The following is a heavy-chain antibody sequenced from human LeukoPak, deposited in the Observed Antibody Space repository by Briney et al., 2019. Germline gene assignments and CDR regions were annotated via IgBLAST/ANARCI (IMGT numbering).Heavy chain of an antibody. CDR3: ARVPPQYCSSTSCHPAYYYYYMDV. CDR2: IYPGDSDT. Sequence: GESLKISCKGSGYSFTSYWIGWVRQMPGEGLEWMGIIYPGDSDTRYSPSFQGQVTISADKSISTAYLQWSSLKASDTAMYHCARVPPQYCSSTSCHPAYYYYYMDVWGKGTTVTVSS. CDR1: GYSFTSYW. D-gene: IGHD2-2*01. V-gene: IGHV5-51*01. J-gene: IGHJ6*03.